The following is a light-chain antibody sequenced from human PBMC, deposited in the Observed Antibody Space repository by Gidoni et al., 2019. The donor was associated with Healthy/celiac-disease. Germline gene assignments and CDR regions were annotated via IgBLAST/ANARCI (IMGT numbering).Light chain of an antibody. J-gene: IGKJ5*01. CDR1: QGISQY. CDR3: QKYNSSPIT. CDR2: AAS. V-gene: IGKV1-27*01. Sequence: DIQMTQSPSSLSASVVDSVTITCRASQGISQYLAWYQQKPGKVPKLLIYAASTLQSGVPSRSSGSGSGTDFTLTISSLQPEDVATYYCQKYNSSPITFXXXTRLEIK.